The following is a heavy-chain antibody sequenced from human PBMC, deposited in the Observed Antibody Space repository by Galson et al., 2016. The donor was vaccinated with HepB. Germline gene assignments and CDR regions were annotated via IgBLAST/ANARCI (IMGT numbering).Heavy chain of an antibody. CDR2: ISRSGDAT. V-gene: IGHV3-23*01. CDR1: GFTFSSYA. D-gene: IGHD1-26*01. Sequence: SLRLSCAASGFTFSSYAMDWVRQAPRKGLEWVSAISRSGDATYYADSVKGRFTIFRDNSKDTLYLQMNSLRAEDTAVYYCAKEVGTVRPSNWFDPWGQGTLVTVSS. J-gene: IGHJ5*02. CDR3: AKEVGTVRPSNWFDP.